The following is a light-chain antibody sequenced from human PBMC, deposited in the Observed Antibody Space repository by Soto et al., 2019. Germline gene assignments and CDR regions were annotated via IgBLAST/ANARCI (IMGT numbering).Light chain of an antibody. V-gene: IGKV3-20*01. J-gene: IGKJ2*01. CDR2: GAS. CDR1: QSVSSAY. Sequence: EIVFTQSPGTLSLSPGERATLSCRASQSVSSAYLAWYQQIPGQAHRLLIYGASSRATGLPDRFSGSGSGTDFTLTISGLEPEDFAVYYCQQSGSSFYTFGQGTKLEIK. CDR3: QQSGSSFYT.